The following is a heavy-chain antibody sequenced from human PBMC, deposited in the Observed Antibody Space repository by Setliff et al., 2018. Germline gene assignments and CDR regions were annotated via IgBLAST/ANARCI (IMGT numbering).Heavy chain of an antibody. CDR3: ARAGPTVTFFRVLVISWWDP. J-gene: IGHJ5*02. D-gene: IGHD3-3*01. CDR1: GGSISSGRYY. Sequence: PSETLSLTCTVSGGSISSGRYYWSWIRQPAGKGLEWIGHFHTGGSTNYNRSLRSRVSISVDTSKNQFSLKLSSVTAADTATYYCARAGPTVTFFRVLVISWWDPWGQGSLVTVSS. V-gene: IGHV4-61*09. CDR2: FHTGGST.